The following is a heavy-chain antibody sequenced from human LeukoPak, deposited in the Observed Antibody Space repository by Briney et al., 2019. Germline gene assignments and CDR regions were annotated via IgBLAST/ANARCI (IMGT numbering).Heavy chain of an antibody. D-gene: IGHD3-22*01. CDR3: ARVGTMSGGYYSWDDAFDI. J-gene: IGHJ3*02. Sequence: GASVKVSCKASGYTFTSYGISWVRQAPGQGLEWMGGIIPIFGTANYAQKFQGRVTITADKSTSTAYMELSSLRSEDTAVYYCARVGTMSGGYYSWDDAFDIWGQGTMVTVSS. V-gene: IGHV1-69*06. CDR2: IIPIFGTA. CDR1: GYTFTSYG.